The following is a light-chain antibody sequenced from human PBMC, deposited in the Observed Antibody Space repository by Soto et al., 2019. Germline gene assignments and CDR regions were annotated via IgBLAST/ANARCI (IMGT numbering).Light chain of an antibody. CDR2: DAA. J-gene: IGKJ5*01. CDR1: QSFINY. V-gene: IGKV3-11*01. CDR3: QQRSNWPH. Sequence: EIVLTQSPATLSLSPGERDTLSCRTSQSFINYLALYQQKPGQAPRLLMYDAANMAPGITAKFSGSGSGPNFTLTISSLEPEDFSVYSCQQRSNWPHFGQGPRLEIK.